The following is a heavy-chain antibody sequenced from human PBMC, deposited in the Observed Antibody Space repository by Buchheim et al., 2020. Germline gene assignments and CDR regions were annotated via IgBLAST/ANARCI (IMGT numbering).Heavy chain of an antibody. CDR3: ARGYDSSLNWFDP. Sequence: QVQLQESGPGLVKPSQTLSLTCTVSGGSISSGSYYWSWIRQPAGKGLEWFGRIYTSGIPNYNPSLKSRVTLPVNTSNNQFSLKLSSVTAADTAVYYCARGYDSSLNWFDPWGQGTL. J-gene: IGHJ5*02. CDR2: IYTSGIP. V-gene: IGHV4-61*02. D-gene: IGHD3-22*01. CDR1: GGSISSGSYY.